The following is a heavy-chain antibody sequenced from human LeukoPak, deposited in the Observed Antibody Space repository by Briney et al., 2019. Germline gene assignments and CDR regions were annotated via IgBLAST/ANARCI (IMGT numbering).Heavy chain of an antibody. CDR3: ARDRLTMIVYYFDY. D-gene: IGHD3-22*01. Sequence: GGSLRLSCAASGFTFSSYAMSWVRQAPGKGLEWVAVISYDGSNKYYADSVKGRFTISKDNSKNTLYLQMNSLRAEDTAVYYCARDRLTMIVYYFDYWGQGTLVTVSS. J-gene: IGHJ4*02. V-gene: IGHV3-30-3*01. CDR1: GFTFSSYA. CDR2: ISYDGSNK.